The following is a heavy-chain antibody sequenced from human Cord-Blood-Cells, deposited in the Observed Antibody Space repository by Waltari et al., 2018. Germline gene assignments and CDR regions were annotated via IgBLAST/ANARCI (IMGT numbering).Heavy chain of an antibody. V-gene: IGHV4-39*01. D-gene: IGHD2-21*01. Sequence: QLQLQESGPGLVKPSETLSLTCTVSGGSISSSSYYWGWIRQPPGKGLEWIGSIYYRGSTYYNPARKSRVTISVDTSKIQFSLKPSSVTAADTAVYYCARVVIDDAFDIWGQGTMVTVSS. CDR3: ARVVIDDAFDI. CDR2: IYYRGST. CDR1: GGSISSSSYY. J-gene: IGHJ3*02.